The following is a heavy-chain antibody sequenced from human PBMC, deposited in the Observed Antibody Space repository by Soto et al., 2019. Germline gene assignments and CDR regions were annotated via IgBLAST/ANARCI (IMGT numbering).Heavy chain of an antibody. D-gene: IGHD6-19*01. CDR3: ARPKGSYSSGYYYFDY. CDR1: GYTFTSYY. Sequence: SVKVSCKASGYTFTSYYMHWVRQAPGQGLEWMGAIIPLFGTADYAQKFQGRVTITADESTSTAYMELSSLRSEDTAVYYCARPKGSYSSGYYYFDYWGQGTLVTVSS. V-gene: IGHV1-69*13. CDR2: IIPLFGTA. J-gene: IGHJ4*02.